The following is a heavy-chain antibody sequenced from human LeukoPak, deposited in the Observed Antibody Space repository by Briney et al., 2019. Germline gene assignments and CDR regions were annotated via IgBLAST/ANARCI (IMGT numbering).Heavy chain of an antibody. CDR2: IYHSGST. Sequence: SQTLSLTCAVSGGPISSGGYSWSWIRQPPGKGLEWIGYIYHSGSTYYNPSLKSRVTISVDRSKNQFSLKLSSVTAADTAVYYCARVGRGGSCLHWGQGTLVTVSS. D-gene: IGHD2-15*01. V-gene: IGHV4-30-2*01. CDR1: GGPISSGGYS. J-gene: IGHJ4*02. CDR3: ARVGRGGSCLH.